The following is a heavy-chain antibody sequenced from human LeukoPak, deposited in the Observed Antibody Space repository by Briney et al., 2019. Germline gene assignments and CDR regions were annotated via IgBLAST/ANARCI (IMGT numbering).Heavy chain of an antibody. Sequence: GGSLRLSCAASGFTFSSYAMSWVRQAPGKGLEWVSAISGSGGSTYYADSAKGRFTISRDNSKNTLYLQLRSLRSDDTAVYYCATWTRPSLGLRSGWFDNWGQGTLVAVSS. D-gene: IGHD6-19*01. CDR3: ATWTRPSLGLRSGWFDN. V-gene: IGHV3-23*01. CDR1: GFTFSSYA. J-gene: IGHJ4*02. CDR2: ISGSGGST.